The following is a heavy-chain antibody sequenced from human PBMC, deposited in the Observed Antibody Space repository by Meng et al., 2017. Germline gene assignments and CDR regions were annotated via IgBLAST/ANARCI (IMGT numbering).Heavy chain of an antibody. V-gene: IGHV3-23*01. Sequence: GESLKISCAASGFTFSSYAMSWVRQAPGKGLEWVSAMSGSGGSTYYADSVKGRFTISRDNSKNTLYLQMNSLRAEDTAVYYCAKGSDYGDYDYYYGMDVWGQGTTVTVSS. CDR3: AKGSDYGDYDYYYGMDV. J-gene: IGHJ6*02. CDR1: GFTFSSYA. CDR2: MSGSGGST. D-gene: IGHD4-17*01.